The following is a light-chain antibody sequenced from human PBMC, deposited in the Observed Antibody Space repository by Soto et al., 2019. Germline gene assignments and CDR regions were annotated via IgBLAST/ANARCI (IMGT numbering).Light chain of an antibody. V-gene: IGKV3-11*01. CDR1: QSVSSH. CDR2: DAS. CDR3: QQCHNWPLT. Sequence: EIVLTQSPATLSLSPGERATLSCRASQSVSSHLAWYQQKSGQAPRLLIYDASNRATGIPARFSGSGSGTDFTLTISSLEPEDFAVYYCQQCHNWPLTFGPGTKVDIK. J-gene: IGKJ3*01.